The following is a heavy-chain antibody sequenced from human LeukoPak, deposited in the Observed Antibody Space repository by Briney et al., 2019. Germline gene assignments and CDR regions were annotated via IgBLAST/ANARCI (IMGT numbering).Heavy chain of an antibody. Sequence: ASVKVSCKASGYTFISYGINWVRQAPGQGLEWMGWISAYNGNTNYAQKVQGRVTMTTDTSTRTAYMELRSLRSDDTAVYYCARVSGSAAVAGTSWFDPWGRGTLVTVSS. CDR2: ISAYNGNT. CDR1: GYTFISYG. CDR3: ARVSGSAAVAGTSWFDP. D-gene: IGHD6-19*01. J-gene: IGHJ5*02. V-gene: IGHV1-18*01.